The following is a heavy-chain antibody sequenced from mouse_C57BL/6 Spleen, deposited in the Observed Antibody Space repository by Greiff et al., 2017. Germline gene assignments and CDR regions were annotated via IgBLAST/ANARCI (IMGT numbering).Heavy chain of an antibody. CDR3: ARGGGRGFDY. J-gene: IGHJ2*01. CDR1: GYSITSGYY. V-gene: IGHV3-6*01. Sequence: EVQVVESGPGLVKPSQSLSLTCSVTGYSITSGYYWNWIRQFPGNQLEWMGYISYGGSNNYNPSLKNRISIPRDTSKNQFFLKFNSVTTEDTATYYCARGGGRGFDYWGKGTTLTVSS. CDR2: ISYGGSN.